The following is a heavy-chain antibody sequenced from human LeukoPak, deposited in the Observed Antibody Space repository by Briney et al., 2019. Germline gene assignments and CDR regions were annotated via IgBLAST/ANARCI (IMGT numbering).Heavy chain of an antibody. V-gene: IGHV3-21*01. CDR3: ARESRNYYDSSGYYNYYFDY. J-gene: IGHJ4*02. CDR1: GFTFSYHW. Sequence: GGSLRLSCAASGFTFSYHWMTWVRQAPGKGLEWVSSISSSSSYIYYADSVKGRSTISRDNAKNSLYLQMNSLRAEDTAVYYCARESRNYYDSSGYYNYYFDYWGQGTLVTVSS. D-gene: IGHD3-22*01. CDR2: ISSSSSYI.